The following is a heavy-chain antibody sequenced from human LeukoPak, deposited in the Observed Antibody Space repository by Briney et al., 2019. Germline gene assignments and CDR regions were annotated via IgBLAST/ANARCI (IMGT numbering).Heavy chain of an antibody. J-gene: IGHJ4*02. D-gene: IGHD6-6*01. CDR1: GGSISSYY. V-gene: IGHV4-59*08. CDR3: ARQSIGSDSSVSFDY. Sequence: SETLSLTCTVSGGSISSYYWSWIRQPPGKGLEWIGYIYYSGSTNYNPSLKSRVTISVDTSKNQFSLKLSSVTAADTAVYYCARQSIGSDSSVSFDYWGQGTLVTVSS. CDR2: IYYSGST.